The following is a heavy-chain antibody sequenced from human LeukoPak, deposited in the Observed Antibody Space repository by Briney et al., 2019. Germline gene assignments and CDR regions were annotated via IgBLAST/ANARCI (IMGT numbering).Heavy chain of an antibody. CDR2: INNDGSTT. D-gene: IGHD6-19*01. CDR3: AIDSYSSGWD. CDR1: GFTFISDW. Sequence: PGGSLRLSCVASGFTFISDWMHWVRQAPGKGLVWVSRINNDGSTTAYADSVKGRFTISRDNAKNTLYLQMNSLRGEDTAVYYCAIDSYSSGWDWGQGTLVTVSS. V-gene: IGHV3-74*01. J-gene: IGHJ4*02.